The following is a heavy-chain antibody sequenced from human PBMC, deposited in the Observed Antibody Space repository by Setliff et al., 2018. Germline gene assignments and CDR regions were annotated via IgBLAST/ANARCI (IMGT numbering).Heavy chain of an antibody. D-gene: IGHD6-19*01. CDR2: IYYSGST. CDR3: AREQWLDPPGYYYMDV. Sequence: SETLSLTCTVSGGSISSSSYYWGWIRQPPGKGLEWIGSIYYSGSTYYHPSLKSRVTISVATSKNQFSLKLSAVTAADMAVYYCAREQWLDPPGYYYMDVWAKGTAVTVSS. J-gene: IGHJ6*03. CDR1: GGSISSSSYY. V-gene: IGHV4-39*07.